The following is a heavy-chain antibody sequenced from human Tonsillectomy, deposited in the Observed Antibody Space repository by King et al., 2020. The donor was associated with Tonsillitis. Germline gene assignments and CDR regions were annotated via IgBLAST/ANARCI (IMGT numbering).Heavy chain of an antibody. CDR2: IYYSGST. CDR3: ARRDYYYYYMDV. D-gene: IGHD2-21*01. Sequence: VQLQESGPGLVKPSETLSLTCTVSGGSISSYYWSWIRQPPGKGLEWIGYIYYSGSTNYNPSLKSRVTISVDTSKNQFSLKLSSVTAADTAVYYCARRDYYYYYMDVWGKGTTVTVSS. J-gene: IGHJ6*03. V-gene: IGHV4-59*08. CDR1: GGSISSYY.